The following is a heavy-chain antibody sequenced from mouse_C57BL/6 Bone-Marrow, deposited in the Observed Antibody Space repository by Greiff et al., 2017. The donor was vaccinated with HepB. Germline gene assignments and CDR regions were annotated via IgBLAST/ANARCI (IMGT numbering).Heavy chain of an antibody. Sequence: EVQGVESGGGLVQPGGSLSLSCAASGFIFTDYYMSWVRQPPGKALEWLGFIRNKANGYTTEYSASVKGWFTISRDNSPSILYLQMNALRAEDSATYYCARYVSYGGSYPRYFDVWGTGTTVTVSS. D-gene: IGHD1-1*01. CDR1: GFIFTDYY. CDR2: IRNKANGYTT. J-gene: IGHJ1*03. CDR3: ARYVSYGGSYPRYFDV. V-gene: IGHV7-3*01.